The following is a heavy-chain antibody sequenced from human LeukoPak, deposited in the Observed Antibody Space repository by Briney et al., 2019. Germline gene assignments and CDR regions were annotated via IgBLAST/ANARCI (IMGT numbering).Heavy chain of an antibody. D-gene: IGHD3-10*01. V-gene: IGHV4-34*01. J-gene: IGHJ5*02. CDR3: ARHGNSSSTPNLYYYGSGSYYIGYNWFDP. CDR2: INHSGST. Sequence: SETLSLTCAVYGGSFSGYYWSWIRQPPGKGLEWIGEINHSGSTNYNPSLKSRVTISVDTSKNQFSLKLSSVTGADTAVYYCARHGNSSSTPNLYYYGSGSYYIGYNWFDPWGQGTLVTVSS. CDR1: GGSFSGYY.